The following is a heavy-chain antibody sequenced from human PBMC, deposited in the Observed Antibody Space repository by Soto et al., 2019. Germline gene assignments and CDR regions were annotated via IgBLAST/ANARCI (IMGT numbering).Heavy chain of an antibody. Sequence: GSLRLSCAASGFTFSSYSMNWVRQAPGKGLEWVSYISSSSTIYYADSVKGRFTISRDNAKNSLYLQMNSLRDEDTAVYYCARDRNYYGSGSYCNGDYWGQGSLVTVSS. J-gene: IGHJ4*02. V-gene: IGHV3-48*02. CDR1: GFTFSSYS. CDR3: ARDRNYYGSGSYCNGDY. D-gene: IGHD3-10*01. CDR2: ISSSSTI.